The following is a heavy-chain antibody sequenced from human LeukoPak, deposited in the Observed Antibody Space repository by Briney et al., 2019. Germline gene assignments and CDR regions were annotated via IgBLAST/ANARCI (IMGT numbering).Heavy chain of an antibody. CDR1: EFTVSSNY. V-gene: IGHV3-66*01. CDR3: ARDAQGMAAARYGMDV. J-gene: IGHJ6*02. D-gene: IGHD6-13*01. Sequence: PGGSLTLSYAASEFTVSSNYMSWVRQAPGKGLEWVSIIYGNGDTYYADSVKGRFTISRDNSKNTLYLQMNSLRAEDTAVYYCARDAQGMAAARYGMDVWGQGTTVTVSS. CDR2: IYGNGDT.